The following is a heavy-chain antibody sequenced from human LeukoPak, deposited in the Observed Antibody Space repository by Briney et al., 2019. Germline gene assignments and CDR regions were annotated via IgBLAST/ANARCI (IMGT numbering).Heavy chain of an antibody. CDR1: GFTFSDYY. CDR2: ISSSGSTI. V-gene: IGHV3-11*01. CDR3: AKDKNWGAVMVTTYYFDY. D-gene: IGHD5-18*01. Sequence: PGGSLRLSCAASGFTFSDYYMSWIRQAPGKGLEWVSYISSSGSTIYYADSVKGRFTISRDNAKNSLYLQMNSLRAEDTALYYCAKDKNWGAVMVTTYYFDYWGQGTLVTVSS. J-gene: IGHJ4*02.